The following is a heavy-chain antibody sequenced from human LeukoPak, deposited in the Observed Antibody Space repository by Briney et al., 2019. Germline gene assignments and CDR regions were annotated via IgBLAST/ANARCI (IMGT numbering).Heavy chain of an antibody. Sequence: GESLKISCEGSGYIFTTYWIGWVRRMPGKGLEWMGAIYPGDSETTYSPSFQGQVTISVDKSIRTAYLQWSSLKASDSAIYYCAAASSSTSAGYFQDWGQGTQVTVSS. CDR2: IYPGDSET. J-gene: IGHJ1*01. D-gene: IGHD2-2*01. V-gene: IGHV5-51*01. CDR3: AAASSSTSAGYFQD. CDR1: GYIFTTYW.